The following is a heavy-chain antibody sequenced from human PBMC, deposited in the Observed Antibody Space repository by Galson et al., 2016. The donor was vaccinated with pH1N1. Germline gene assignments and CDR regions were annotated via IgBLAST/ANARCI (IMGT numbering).Heavy chain of an antibody. CDR2: IYPGDSDT. J-gene: IGHJ4*02. CDR1: GYNFDRYW. CDR3: ARQEFSDY. V-gene: IGHV5-51*01. Sequence: SGAEVKKPGESLKISCKGSGYNFDRYWIGWVRQLPGKGLEWMGIIYPGDSDTRYSPSFQGQVSTSADKSISTAYLQWSSLKASDTAMYYCARQEFSDYWGQGTLVIVSS. D-gene: IGHD2/OR15-2a*01.